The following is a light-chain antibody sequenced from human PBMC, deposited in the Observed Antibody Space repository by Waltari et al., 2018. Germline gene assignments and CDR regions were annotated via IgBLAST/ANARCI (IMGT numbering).Light chain of an antibody. CDR1: QNINSF. J-gene: IGKJ1*01. CDR3: QQSYSTWT. CDR2: AAS. V-gene: IGKV1-39*01. Sequence: DIQMTQSPSSLSASVGDRVTITCRASQNINSFLNWYQQKPGRSPKLLIYAASRLHSGVPSRFSGSGSGTDYTLTISSLQPEDFATYYCQQSYSTWTSGHGTKVEI.